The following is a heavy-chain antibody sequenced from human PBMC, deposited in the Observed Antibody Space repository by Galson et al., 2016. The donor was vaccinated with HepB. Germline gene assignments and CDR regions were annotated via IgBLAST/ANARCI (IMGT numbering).Heavy chain of an antibody. J-gene: IGHJ5*02. D-gene: IGHD3-10*01. Sequence: SVKVSCKVSGYTFISYDINWVRQATGQELEWMGWMNPNSGNTGYAQKFQGRVTMTRNTSISTAYMELSSLRSDDTAVYYCARGRGPGSYYKQILDPWGQGTLVTVSS. V-gene: IGHV1-8*01. CDR1: GYTFISYD. CDR2: MNPNSGNT. CDR3: ARGRGPGSYYKQILDP.